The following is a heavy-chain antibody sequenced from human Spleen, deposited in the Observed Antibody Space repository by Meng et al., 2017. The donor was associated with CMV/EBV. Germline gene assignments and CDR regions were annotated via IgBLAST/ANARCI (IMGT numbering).Heavy chain of an antibody. J-gene: IGHJ3*02. CDR1: GYTFTSYY. D-gene: IGHD2-2*03. V-gene: IGHV1-46*01. Sequence: ASVKVSCKASGYTFTSYYMHWVRQAPGQGLEWMGRINPDGGTTTYAQKFRGGLTLTSDTSTNTVYMELRSLRSEDTAVYYCTRDLIGYDAFDIWGQGTMVTVSS. CDR2: INPDGGTT. CDR3: TRDLIGYDAFDI.